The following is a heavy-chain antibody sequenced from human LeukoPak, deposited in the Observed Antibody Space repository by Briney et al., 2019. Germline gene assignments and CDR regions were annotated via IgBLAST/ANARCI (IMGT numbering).Heavy chain of an antibody. CDR3: ARVSGYTHDY. D-gene: IGHD5-18*01. V-gene: IGHV3-7*04. CDR1: VFTFSSYW. J-gene: IGHJ4*02. CDR2: IKQDGSEK. Sequence: PGGSLRLSCAPSVFTFSSYWMSWVRQAPEKGLEWVANIKQDGSEKHYVDSVKGRFTISRDNAKNSLYLQMNSLRAEHTAVYYCARVSGYTHDYWGQGTLVTVSS.